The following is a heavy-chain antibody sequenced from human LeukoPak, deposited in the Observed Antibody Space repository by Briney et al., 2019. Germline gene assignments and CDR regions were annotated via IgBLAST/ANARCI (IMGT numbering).Heavy chain of an antibody. CDR3: VNSSPVGGWLVSGNFDY. Sequence: SETLSLTCSVPGASVTSDYYYWGWIRQPPGKGLEWIVSIYYSGSTYYNSSLKSRVTISVETSKNQFSVKLSSVTAAESAVYCCVNSSPVGGWLVSGNFDYWGQGTLVTVSS. CDR1: GASVTSDYYY. D-gene: IGHD6-19*01. V-gene: IGHV4-39*01. J-gene: IGHJ4*02. CDR2: IYYSGST.